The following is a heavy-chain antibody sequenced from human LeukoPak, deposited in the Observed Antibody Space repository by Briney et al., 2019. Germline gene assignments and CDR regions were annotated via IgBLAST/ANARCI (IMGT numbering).Heavy chain of an antibody. CDR1: GFTFSSYA. V-gene: IGHV3-30-3*02. J-gene: IGHJ4*02. D-gene: IGHD3-22*01. CDR3: AKSVAFTMIDFDY. CDR2: ISYDGSNK. Sequence: GGSLILSCAASGFTFSSYAMHWVRQAPGEGLEWVAVISYDGSNKYYADSVKGRFTISRDNSKNTLYLQMNSLRAEDTAVYYCAKSVAFTMIDFDYWGQGTLVTVSS.